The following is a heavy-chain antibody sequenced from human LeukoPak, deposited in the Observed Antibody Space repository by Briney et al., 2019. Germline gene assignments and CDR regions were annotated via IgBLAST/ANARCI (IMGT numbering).Heavy chain of an antibody. CDR1: GGSINTYY. CDR2: IYYTGST. CDR3: ARHSGSYDSRAYFNY. Sequence: PSETLSLTCTVSGGSINTYYWSWIRQPPGKGLEWIGFIYYTGSTNYNPSLKSRVTVSVDTSENQFSLKLSSVTAADTAVYYCARHSGSYDSRAYFNYWGQGTLVTVSS. J-gene: IGHJ4*02. D-gene: IGHD3-22*01. V-gene: IGHV4-59*08.